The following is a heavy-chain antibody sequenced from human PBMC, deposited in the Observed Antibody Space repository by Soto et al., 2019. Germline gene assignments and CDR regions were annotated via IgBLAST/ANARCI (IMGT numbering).Heavy chain of an antibody. CDR2: IYHSGTT. CDR1: GGSISSGGYS. CDR3: ARATLVGANFDAFDI. J-gene: IGHJ3*02. V-gene: IGHV4-30-2*05. Sequence: PSETLSLTCAVSGGSISSGGYSWSWIRQPPGKGLEWIGYIYHSGTTYYNPSLKSRFTISVDTSKNQFSLKLSSVTAADTAVYYCARATLVGANFDAFDIWGQGTRVTVSS. D-gene: IGHD1-26*01.